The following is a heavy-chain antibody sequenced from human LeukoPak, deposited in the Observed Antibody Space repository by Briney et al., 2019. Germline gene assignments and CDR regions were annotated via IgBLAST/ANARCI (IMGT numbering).Heavy chain of an antibody. J-gene: IGHJ5*02. CDR3: ARHGGYSGYDYWFDP. CDR2: IYYSGST. D-gene: IGHD5-12*01. CDR1: GVSTSSSY. V-gene: IGHV4-59*08. Sequence: SETLSLTCNVSGVSTSSSYWSWIRQPPGKGLEWIGYIYYSGSTNYNPSLKSRVTISVDTSKNQFSLKLSSVTAADTAVYYCARHGGYSGYDYWFDPWGHGTLVTVSS.